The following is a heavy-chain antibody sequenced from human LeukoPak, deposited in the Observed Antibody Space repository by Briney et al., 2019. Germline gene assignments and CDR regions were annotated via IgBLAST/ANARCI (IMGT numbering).Heavy chain of an antibody. J-gene: IGHJ4*02. CDR3: ARASDCSGGNCYHQFDY. D-gene: IGHD2-15*01. CDR2: INHSGST. Sequence: SETLSLTCAVYGGSFSGYYWSWIRQPPGKGLEWIGEINHSGSTNYNPSLKSRVTISVDTSKNQFSLKLSSVTAADTAVYYCARASDCSGGNCYHQFDYWGQGTLVTVSS. V-gene: IGHV4-34*01. CDR1: GGSFSGYY.